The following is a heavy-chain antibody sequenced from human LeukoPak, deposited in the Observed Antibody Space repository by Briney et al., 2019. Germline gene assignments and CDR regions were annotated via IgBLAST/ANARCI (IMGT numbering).Heavy chain of an antibody. CDR1: GYTFTSYG. V-gene: IGHV1-18*01. J-gene: IGHJ4*02. CDR3: ARASYDSSGYYQIDY. Sequence: APVKVSCKASGYTFTSYGISWVRQAPGQGLEWMGWISAYNGNTNYAQKLQGRVTMTTDTSTSTAYTELRSLRSDGTAVYYCARASYDSSGYYQIDYWGQGTLVTVSS. CDR2: ISAYNGNT. D-gene: IGHD3-22*01.